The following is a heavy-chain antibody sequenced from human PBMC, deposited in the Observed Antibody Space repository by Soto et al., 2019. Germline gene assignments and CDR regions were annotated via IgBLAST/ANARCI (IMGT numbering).Heavy chain of an antibody. J-gene: IGHJ4*02. CDR1: GFTFSNYW. CDR2: INTDGRST. V-gene: IGHV3-74*01. CDR3: VRDAIGDFPIDH. Sequence: EVQLVESGGGLVQPGGSLRLSCAASGFTFSNYWMHWVRQAPGKGLVWVSRINTDGRSTTYADSVKGRFTISRDNAKNTLDLQMTSLRAEDTAVYYCVRDAIGDFPIDHWGQGTLVTVSS. D-gene: IGHD3-16*01.